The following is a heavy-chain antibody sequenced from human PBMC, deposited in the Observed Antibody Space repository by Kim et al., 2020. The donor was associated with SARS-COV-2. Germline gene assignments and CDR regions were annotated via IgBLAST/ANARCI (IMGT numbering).Heavy chain of an antibody. Sequence: SVKGRFTISRDNAKNALYLQMNSLRAEDTAVYYCARERGEYYYDSSGYSHWGQGTLVTVSS. J-gene: IGHJ4*02. V-gene: IGHV3-21*01. D-gene: IGHD3-22*01. CDR3: ARERGEYYYDSSGYSH.